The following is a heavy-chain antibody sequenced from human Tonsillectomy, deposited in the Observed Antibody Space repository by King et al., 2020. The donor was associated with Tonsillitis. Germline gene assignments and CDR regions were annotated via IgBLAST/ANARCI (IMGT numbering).Heavy chain of an antibody. V-gene: IGHV4-34*01. CDR2: INHSGST. CDR1: GGSFSGYY. Sequence: VQLQQWGAGLLKPSETLSLTCAVYGGSFSGYYWSWIRQPPGKGLEWIGEINHSGSTNYNPSIKSRVTISVDTSKNQFSLKLSSVTAADTAVYYCASPSGYDLGDAFDIWGQGTMVTVSS. D-gene: IGHD5-12*01. J-gene: IGHJ3*02. CDR3: ASPSGYDLGDAFDI.